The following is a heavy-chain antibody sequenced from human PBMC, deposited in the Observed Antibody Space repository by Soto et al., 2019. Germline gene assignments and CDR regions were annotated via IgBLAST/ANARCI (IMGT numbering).Heavy chain of an antibody. CDR2: IYYSRST. V-gene: IGHV4-30-4*01. CDR3: ARQLYSTYVWFDP. Sequence: PSETLSLTCTVSGGSISSGDYYWSWIRQPPGKGLEWIGYIYYSRSTYYNPSLKSRVTISVDTSKNQFSLKLSSVTAADTAVYYCARQLYSTYVWFDPWGQGTLVTVSS. CDR1: GGSISSGDYY. D-gene: IGHD4-4*01. J-gene: IGHJ5*02.